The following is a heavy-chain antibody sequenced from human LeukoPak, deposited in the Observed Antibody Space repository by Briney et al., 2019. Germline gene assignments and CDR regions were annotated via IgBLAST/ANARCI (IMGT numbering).Heavy chain of an antibody. D-gene: IGHD6-19*01. Sequence: PGGSLRLSCAASGFTFSSYGMHWVRQAPGKGLEWVAVIWYDGSNKYYADSVKGRFTISRDNAKNSLYLQMNSLRAEDTAVYYCAGTTVAGITFDIWGQGTMVTVSS. V-gene: IGHV3-33*01. CDR1: GFTFSSYG. CDR2: IWYDGSNK. CDR3: AGTTVAGITFDI. J-gene: IGHJ3*02.